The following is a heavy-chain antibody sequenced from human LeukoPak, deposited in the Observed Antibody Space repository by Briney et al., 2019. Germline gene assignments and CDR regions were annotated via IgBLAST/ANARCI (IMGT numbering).Heavy chain of an antibody. CDR2: IYSDNT. V-gene: IGHV3-53*01. CDR3: ARRAGAYSQPYYY. J-gene: IGHJ4*02. CDR1: GFTVSTNS. Sequence: GGSLRLSCTVSGFTVSTNSMSWVRQAPGKGLEWVSFIYSDNTHYSDSVKGRCTISRNNYKKTLYLQMNSRRAEDAAVYYCARRAGAYSQPYYYWGQGILVTDSS. D-gene: IGHD4/OR15-4a*01.